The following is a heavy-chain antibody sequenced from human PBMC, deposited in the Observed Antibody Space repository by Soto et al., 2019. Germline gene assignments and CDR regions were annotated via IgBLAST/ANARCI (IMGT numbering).Heavy chain of an antibody. J-gene: IGHJ3*02. CDR1: GFTFSSYA. D-gene: IGHD3-10*01. CDR2: ISGSGGST. Sequence: EVQLLESGGGLVQPGGSLRLSCAASGFTFSSYAMSWVRQAPGKGLEWVSAISGSGGSTYYADSVKGRFTISRDNSKNTLYLHMNSLRAEDTAVYYCAKEGLDRGYGSGSYYMGSSAFDIWGQGTMVTVSS. CDR3: AKEGLDRGYGSGSYYMGSSAFDI. V-gene: IGHV3-23*01.